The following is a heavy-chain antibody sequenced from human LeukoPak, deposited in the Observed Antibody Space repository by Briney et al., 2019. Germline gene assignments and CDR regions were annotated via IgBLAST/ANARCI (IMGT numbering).Heavy chain of an antibody. J-gene: IGHJ4*02. CDR2: ISAYNGKT. D-gene: IGHD3-16*01. CDR1: GYTFTSYG. Sequence: ASVKVSCKASGYTFTSYGISWVRQAPGQGLEWMGWISAYNGKTNYAQKLQGRVTMTTDTSTSTAYMELRSLRSDDTAVYYCARSDYVWGSSFWWGQGTLVTVSS. V-gene: IGHV1-18*01. CDR3: ARSDYVWGSSFW.